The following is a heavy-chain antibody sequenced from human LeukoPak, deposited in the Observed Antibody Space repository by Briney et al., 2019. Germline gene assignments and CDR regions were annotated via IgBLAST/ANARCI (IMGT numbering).Heavy chain of an antibody. CDR3: AKVIPVRYSKGPYYFDY. D-gene: IGHD2-15*01. J-gene: IGHJ4*02. CDR1: GFTFSSYA. V-gene: IGHV3-30*02. CDR2: IHYDGSNK. Sequence: GGSLRLSCAASGFTFSSYAMHWVRQAPGKGLEWVAFIHYDGSNKYYADSVKGRFTISRDNSKNTLYLQMNSLRGEDTAVYYCAKVIPVRYSKGPYYFDYWGQGTLVTVSS.